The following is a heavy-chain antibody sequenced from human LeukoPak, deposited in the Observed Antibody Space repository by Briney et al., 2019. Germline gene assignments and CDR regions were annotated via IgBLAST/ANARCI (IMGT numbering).Heavy chain of an antibody. D-gene: IGHD2-2*01. J-gene: IGHJ4*02. Sequence: ASVKVSCKASGYTFTRYYMHWVRQAPGQGLEWMGWINPNSGGTNYAQKFQGRVTMTRDTSISTAYMELSRLRSDDTAVYYCARGPRIVVVPAAKRDFDYWGQGTLVTVSS. CDR1: GYTFTRYY. CDR2: INPNSGGT. CDR3: ARGPRIVVVPAAKRDFDY. V-gene: IGHV1-2*02.